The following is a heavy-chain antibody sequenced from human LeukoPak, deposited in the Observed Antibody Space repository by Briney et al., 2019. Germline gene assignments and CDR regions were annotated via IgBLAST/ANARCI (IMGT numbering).Heavy chain of an antibody. V-gene: IGHV4-38-2*02. CDR2: IYRSGST. CDR3: ARGRRGYSGYDDPYYFYYMDV. CDR1: GYSISSGYY. D-gene: IGHD5-12*01. Sequence: PSETLSLTCTVSGYSISSGYYWGWIRQPPGKGLEWIGSIYRSGSTYYNPSLKSRVTISLDTSKNQFSLKLSSVTAADTAVYYCARGRRGYSGYDDPYYFYYMDVWGKGTTVTISS. J-gene: IGHJ6*03.